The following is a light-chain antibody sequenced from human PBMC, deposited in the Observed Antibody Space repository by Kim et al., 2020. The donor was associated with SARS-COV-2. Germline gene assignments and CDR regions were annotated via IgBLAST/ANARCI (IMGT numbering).Light chain of an antibody. V-gene: IGKV1-39*01. Sequence: DIQMTQSPSSLSASIGDRVTITCRASQRIDTYLDWYQQKPGKAPKFLIYTASPLQSGVPSRFRGSGSGTDFTLTISSLQPEDSATYYCQQSDSTPWTFGQGTKVDIK. CDR3: QQSDSTPWT. CDR2: TAS. CDR1: QRIDTY. J-gene: IGKJ1*01.